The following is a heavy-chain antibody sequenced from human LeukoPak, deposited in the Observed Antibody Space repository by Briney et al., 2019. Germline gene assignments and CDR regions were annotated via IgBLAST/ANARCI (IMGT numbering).Heavy chain of an antibody. J-gene: IGHJ3*02. Sequence: ASVKVSCKASGYTFTNYYIHWVRQATGQGLEWMGWMNPDSGNTGYAQKFQGRVTITRNTSISTTYMELSSLRSEDTAVYYCARGNTWGAFDIWGQGTMVTVSS. V-gene: IGHV1-8*03. D-gene: IGHD1-26*01. CDR3: ARGNTWGAFDI. CDR2: MNPDSGNT. CDR1: GYTFTNYY.